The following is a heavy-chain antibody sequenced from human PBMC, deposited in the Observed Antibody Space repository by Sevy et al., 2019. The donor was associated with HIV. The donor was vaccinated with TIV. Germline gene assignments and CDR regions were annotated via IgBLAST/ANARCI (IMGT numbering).Heavy chain of an antibody. CDR3: TRWKASQSIFDY. J-gene: IGHJ4*02. D-gene: IGHD1-1*01. V-gene: IGHV3-49*04. CDR2: LKSGVYGGKA. CDR1: GFTFGDYC. Sequence: GGSLRLSCTASGFTFGDYCMSWVRQAPGKGLEWVAFLKSGVYGGKADHAASVRGRFVISRDDSKTMDYLQMNDLKTEDTGVYYCTRWKASQSIFDYWGQGALVTVSS.